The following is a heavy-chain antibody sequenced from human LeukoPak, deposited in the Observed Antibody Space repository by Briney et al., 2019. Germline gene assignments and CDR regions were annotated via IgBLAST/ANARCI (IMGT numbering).Heavy chain of an antibody. CDR2: IKQDGSEK. CDR3: ARVVAVAGMGVAMDV. Sequence: GGSLRLSCAASGFTFSSYWMSWVRQAPGKGLEWVANIKQDGSEKYYVDSVKGRFTISRDNAKNSLYLQMNSLRADDTAVYYCARVVAVAGMGVAMDVWGKGTTVTVSS. D-gene: IGHD6-19*01. V-gene: IGHV3-7*01. CDR1: GFTFSSYW. J-gene: IGHJ6*04.